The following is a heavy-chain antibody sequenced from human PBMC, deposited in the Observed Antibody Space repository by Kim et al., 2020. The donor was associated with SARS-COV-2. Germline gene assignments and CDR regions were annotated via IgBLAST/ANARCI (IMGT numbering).Heavy chain of an antibody. CDR3: ARDPVADGDSFFDY. CDR2: IFRGGTV. J-gene: IGHJ4*02. Sequence: GGSLRLSCALSGLTVTSTHMTWIRQAPGRGLEWVSVIFRGGTVYYAPSVEGRFTVSRDYYENTLSLEMNNLRAEDTATYYCARDPVADGDSFFDYWGQGTPGTVSS. CDR1: GLTVTSTH. D-gene: IGHD5-18*01. V-gene: IGHV3-53*01.